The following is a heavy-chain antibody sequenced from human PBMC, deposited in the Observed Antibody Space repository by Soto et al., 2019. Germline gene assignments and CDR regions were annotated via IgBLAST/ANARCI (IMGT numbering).Heavy chain of an antibody. CDR2: ISAGNGNT. CDR1: GYTFTSYA. CDR3: ARAERITIFGVVISPDV. Sequence: GASVKVSCKASGYTFTSYAMHWVRQAPGQRLEWMGWISAGNGNTKYSQKFQGRVTITRDTSASTAYMELSSLRSEDTAVYYCARAERITIFGVVISPDVWGQGTTVTVSS. J-gene: IGHJ6*02. D-gene: IGHD3-3*01. V-gene: IGHV1-3*01.